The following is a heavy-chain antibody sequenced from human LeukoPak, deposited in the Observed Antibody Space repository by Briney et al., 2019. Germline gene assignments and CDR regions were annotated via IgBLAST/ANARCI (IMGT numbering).Heavy chain of an antibody. V-gene: IGHV1-2*02. Sequence: ASVKISCRASGYTFTGYYMHWVRQAPGQGLEWMGWINPNSGATNCAQKFQGRATMTRDTSISTAYMELSRLRSDDTAVYYCARLYSSRFDYWGQGTLVTVSS. CDR1: GYTFTGYY. J-gene: IGHJ4*02. D-gene: IGHD6-13*01. CDR2: INPNSGAT. CDR3: ARLYSSRFDY.